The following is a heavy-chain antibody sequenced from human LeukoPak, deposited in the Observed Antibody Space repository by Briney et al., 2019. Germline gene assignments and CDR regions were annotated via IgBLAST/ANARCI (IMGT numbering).Heavy chain of an antibody. J-gene: IGHJ4*02. D-gene: IGHD1-7*01. CDR2: ISGSGVST. CDR3: AKDKSKGELRGNEFDY. CDR1: GFTFTSYA. Sequence: PGGSLRLFCAASGFTFTSYAMSWVRQAPGKGLEWVSAISGSGVSTYYADSVKGRFTISRDNSKNTLYLHMNSLRAEDTALYYCAKDKSKGELRGNEFDYWGQGTLVIVSS. V-gene: IGHV3-23*01.